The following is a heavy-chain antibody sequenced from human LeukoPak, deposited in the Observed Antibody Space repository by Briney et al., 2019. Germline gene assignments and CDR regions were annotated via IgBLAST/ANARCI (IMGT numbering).Heavy chain of an antibody. CDR1: GFTFSSYG. D-gene: IGHD3-10*01. CDR2: IRYDGSNK. J-gene: IGHJ5*02. CDR3: AKAAQNLLWFGESLYNWFDP. V-gene: IGHV3-30*02. Sequence: QPGGSLRLSCAASGFTFSSYGMHWVRQAPGKGLEWVAFIRYDGSNKYYADSVKGRFTISRDNSKNTLYLQMNSLRAEDTAVYYCAKAAQNLLWFGESLYNWFDPWGQGTLVTVSS.